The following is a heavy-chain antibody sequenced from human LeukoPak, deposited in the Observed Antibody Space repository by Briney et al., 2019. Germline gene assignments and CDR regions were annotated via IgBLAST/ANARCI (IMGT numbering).Heavy chain of an antibody. J-gene: IGHJ4*02. CDR2: INSDGSSI. CDR3: AGAVAGTYFDY. D-gene: IGHD6-19*01. CDR1: GFTFSSYW. V-gene: IGHV3-74*01. Sequence: GGSLRLSRAASGFTFSSYWMHWVRQAPGKGLVWVSRINSDGSSISYADSVKGRFTISRDNAKNTLYLQMNSLRAEDTAVYYCAGAVAGTYFDYWGQGTLVTVSS.